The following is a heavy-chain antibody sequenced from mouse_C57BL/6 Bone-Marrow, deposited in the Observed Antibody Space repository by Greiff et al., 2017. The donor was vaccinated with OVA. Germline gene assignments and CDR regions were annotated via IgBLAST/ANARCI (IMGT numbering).Heavy chain of an antibody. CDR1: GFNIKDDY. CDR2: IDPENGDT. J-gene: IGHJ2*01. V-gene: IGHV14-4*01. Sequence: EVQLQQSGAELVRPGASVKLSCTASGFNIKDDYMHWVKQRPEQGLEWIGWIDPENGDTEYASKFQGKATITADTSSNTAYLQLSSLTSEDTAVYYGTTWGLLPFFYFDYWGQGTTLTVSS. D-gene: IGHD2-3*01. CDR3: TTWGLLPFFYFDY.